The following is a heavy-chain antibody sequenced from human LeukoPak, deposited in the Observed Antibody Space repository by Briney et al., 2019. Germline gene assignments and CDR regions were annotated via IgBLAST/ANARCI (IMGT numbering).Heavy chain of an antibody. V-gene: IGHV1-69*01. D-gene: IGHD2-15*01. CDR3: ARGYCSGGSCYSDLLVYFDY. CDR1: GVTFSSYA. J-gene: IGHJ4*02. Sequence: SVKVSCKASGVTFSSYAISWVRQAPGQGLEWMGGIIPILGTANYAQKFQGRVTITADESTSTAYMELSSLRSEDTAVYYCARGYCSGGSCYSDLLVYFDYWGQGTLVTVSS. CDR2: IIPILGTA.